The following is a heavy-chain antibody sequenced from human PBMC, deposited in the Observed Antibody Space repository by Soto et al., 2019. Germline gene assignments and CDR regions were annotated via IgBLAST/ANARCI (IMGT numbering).Heavy chain of an antibody. CDR3: ARDEGTAGSYFDY. Sequence: QVQLQESGPGLVKPSQTLSLTCTVSGGSISSGGYYWSWIRQHPGKGLEWIGYIYYSGSTDYNPSRKSRVTISVDTSKHQFSRKLSSVTAADTAVYYCARDEGTAGSYFDYWGQGTLVTVSS. CDR1: GGSISSGGYY. V-gene: IGHV4-31*03. J-gene: IGHJ4*02. CDR2: IYYSGST. D-gene: IGHD1-1*01.